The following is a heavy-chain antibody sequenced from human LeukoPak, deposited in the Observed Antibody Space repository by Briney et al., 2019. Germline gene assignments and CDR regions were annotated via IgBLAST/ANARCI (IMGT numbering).Heavy chain of an antibody. Sequence: PGGSPRLSCAASGFAFSSSWMSWVRQAPGKGLEWVANIKQDGSETYYVDSLKGRFTVSRDNAKNSVYLQMNNLRAEDTAVYYCARRAPGYCITTSCPDTYYYYYYMDVWGKGTTVTVSS. CDR3: ARRAPGYCITTSCPDTYYYYYYMDV. J-gene: IGHJ6*03. CDR2: IKQDGSET. CDR1: GFAFSSSW. V-gene: IGHV3-7*01. D-gene: IGHD2-2*01.